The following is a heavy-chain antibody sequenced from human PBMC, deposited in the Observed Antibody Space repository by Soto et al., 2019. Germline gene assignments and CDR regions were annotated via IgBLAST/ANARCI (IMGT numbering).Heavy chain of an antibody. Sequence: QVQLQESGPGLVKPSQTLSLTCTVSGGSITAVNSCWSWIRQSPDKGLEWIGPIYNGGTTYNNPSLTSRVTISVDTSNNQFSLKLSSVSAADTAVYYCASGPSGDKVDYWGQGTLVTVSS. CDR3: ASGPSGDKVDY. J-gene: IGHJ4*02. V-gene: IGHV4-30-4*01. CDR2: IYNGGTT. CDR1: GGSITAVNSC. D-gene: IGHD7-27*01.